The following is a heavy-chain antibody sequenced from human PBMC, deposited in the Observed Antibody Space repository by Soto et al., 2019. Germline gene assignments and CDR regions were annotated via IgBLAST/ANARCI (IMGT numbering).Heavy chain of an antibody. V-gene: IGHV3-23*01. CDR3: AKDMGGLTSQNNWFDP. Sequence: GGSLRLSCAASGFTFSSYAMSWVRQAPGKGLEWVSAISGSGGSTYYADSERGRFTISRDNSENTLYLQMNSLRAEDTAVYYCAKDMGGLTSQNNWFDPWGQGTLVTVSS. CDR2: ISGSGGST. J-gene: IGHJ5*02. D-gene: IGHD3-16*01. CDR1: GFTFSSYA.